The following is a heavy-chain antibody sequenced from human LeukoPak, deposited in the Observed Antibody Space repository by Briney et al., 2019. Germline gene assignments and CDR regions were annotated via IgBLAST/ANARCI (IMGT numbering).Heavy chain of an antibody. CDR3: ASNYDILTGYNNWFDP. J-gene: IGHJ5*02. Sequence: SVKVSCKASGGTFSSYAISWVRQAPGQGLEWMGGIIPIFGTATYAQKFQGRVTITADESTSTAYMELSSLRSEDTAVYYCASNYDILTGYNNWFDPWGQGTLVTVSS. CDR1: GGTFSSYA. D-gene: IGHD3-9*01. V-gene: IGHV1-69*01. CDR2: IIPIFGTA.